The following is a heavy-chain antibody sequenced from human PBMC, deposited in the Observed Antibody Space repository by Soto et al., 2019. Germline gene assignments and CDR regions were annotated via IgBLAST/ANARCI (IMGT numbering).Heavy chain of an antibody. CDR3: ARGHSTDCSNPVCYFFYNHEMDV. V-gene: IGHV1-2*04. Sequence: XSVKVTCKAAGYSFSDYHIHWVRQSPGQGLEWLGRINPKSGGTSTAQKFQGWVTMTRDRSISTVYMELTRLRSDDTAVYFCARGHSTDCSNPVCYFFYNHEMDVWGQGTTVTVSS. D-gene: IGHD2-8*01. CDR2: INPKSGGT. J-gene: IGHJ6*02. CDR1: GYSFSDYH.